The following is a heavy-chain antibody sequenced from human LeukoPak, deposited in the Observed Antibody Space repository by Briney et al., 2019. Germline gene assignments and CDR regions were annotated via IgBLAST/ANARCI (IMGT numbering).Heavy chain of an antibody. J-gene: IGHJ4*02. Sequence: PSETLSLTCTVSGGSISSGDYYWSWIRQPPGKGLEWNGYIYYSGSTYYNPSLKSRVTISVDTSKNQFSLKLSSVTAADTAVYYCARLYYYDSSGYYRSWGQGTLVTVSS. D-gene: IGHD3-22*01. CDR2: IYYSGST. V-gene: IGHV4-30-4*01. CDR1: GGSISSGDYY. CDR3: ARLYYYDSSGYYRS.